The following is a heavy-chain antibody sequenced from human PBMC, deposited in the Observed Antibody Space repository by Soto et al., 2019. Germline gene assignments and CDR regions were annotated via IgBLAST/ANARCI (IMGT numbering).Heavy chain of an antibody. V-gene: IGHV3-15*07. CDR3: SHGYYQYFNS. Sequence: GGSLRLSCVVSGFTISNAWMNWVRQAPGKGLEWVGRIKSKTDGGTTDYGAPVKGRFTISRDDSQNTLYLQMDSLKTEDTAVYYCSHGYYQYFNSWGPGTLVTVSS. CDR2: IKSKTDGGTT. D-gene: IGHD5-18*01. CDR1: GFTISNAW. J-gene: IGHJ4*02.